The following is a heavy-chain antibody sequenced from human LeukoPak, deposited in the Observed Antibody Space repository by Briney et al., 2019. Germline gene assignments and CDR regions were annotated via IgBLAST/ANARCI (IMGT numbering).Heavy chain of an antibody. J-gene: IGHJ6*02. CDR3: ATRGRIVEKGLYYYYGMDV. D-gene: IGHD3-22*01. CDR2: INPSGGST. CDR1: GYTFTSYY. Sequence: GASVKVSCKASGYTFTSYYMHWVRQAPGQGLEWMGIINPSGGSTNYAQKFQGRVTMTRDMSTSTVYMELSSLRSEDTAVYYCATRGRIVEKGLYYYYGMDVWGQGTTVTVSS. V-gene: IGHV1-46*01.